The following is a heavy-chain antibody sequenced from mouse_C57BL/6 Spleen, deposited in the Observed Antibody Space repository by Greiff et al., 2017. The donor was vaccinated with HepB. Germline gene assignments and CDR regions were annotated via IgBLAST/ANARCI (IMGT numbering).Heavy chain of an antibody. V-gene: IGHV1-61*01. CDR2: IYPSDSET. CDR1: GYTFTSYW. J-gene: IGHJ3*01. D-gene: IGHD1-1*01. CDR3: ATTVVALY. Sequence: VQLQQPGAELVRPGSSVKLSCKASGYTFTSYWMDWVKQRPGQGLEWIGNIYPSDSETHYNQKFKDKATLTVDKSSSTAYMQLSSLTSEDSAVYYCATTVVALYWGQGTLVTVSA.